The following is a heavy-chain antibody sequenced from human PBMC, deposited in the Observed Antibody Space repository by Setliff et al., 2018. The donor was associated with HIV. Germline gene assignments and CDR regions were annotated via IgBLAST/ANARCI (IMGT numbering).Heavy chain of an antibody. CDR2: IKQDGTEK. V-gene: IGHV3-7*01. J-gene: IGHJ5*02. D-gene: IGHD4-4*01. CDR1: GFTFSSYW. Sequence: GGSLRLSCAASGFTFSSYWMNWVRQAPGKGLEWVANIKQDGTEKYYVDSVKGRFTISRDNAKNSLYLQMNSLRAEDTAVYYCARASRVRAHHDYSNYKGWFDPWGQGTLVTVSS. CDR3: ARASRVRAHHDYSNYKGWFDP.